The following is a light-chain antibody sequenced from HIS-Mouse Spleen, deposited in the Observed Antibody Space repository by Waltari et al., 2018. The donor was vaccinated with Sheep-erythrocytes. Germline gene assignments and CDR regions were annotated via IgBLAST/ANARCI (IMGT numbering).Light chain of an antibody. J-gene: IGKJ2*01. CDR3: QQLNSYPPYT. CDR1: QGISSY. Sequence: DIQMTQSPSSVSASVGDRVTITCRASQGISSYLAWYQQKPGKAPKLLIYAASTLQSGVPSRFSGSGSGTEFTLTISSLQPEDFATYYCQQLNSYPPYTFGQGTKLEIK. CDR2: AAS. V-gene: IGKV1-9*01.